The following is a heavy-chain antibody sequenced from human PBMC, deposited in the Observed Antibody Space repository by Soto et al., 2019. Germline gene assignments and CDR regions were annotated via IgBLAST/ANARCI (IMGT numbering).Heavy chain of an antibody. CDR1: GFTFDENA. Sequence: EVQQVESGGGLAQPGRSLRLSCAASGFTFDENAMHWVRQPPGKGLEWVSGITWNSGTIAYADSVKGRFTISRDNAKNSLYLQMNSLRAEDTALYYCAKGRIWSYFDYWGQGTMVTVSS. J-gene: IGHJ4*03. D-gene: IGHD3-10*01. CDR3: AKGRIWSYFDY. V-gene: IGHV3-9*01. CDR2: ITWNSGTI.